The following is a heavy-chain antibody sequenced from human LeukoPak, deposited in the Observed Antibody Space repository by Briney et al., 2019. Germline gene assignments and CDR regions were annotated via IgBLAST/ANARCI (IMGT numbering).Heavy chain of an antibody. Sequence: PSETLSLTCTVSGGSVSSGSYYWSWIRQPPGKGLEWIGSMYYSGSTNYNPSLKSRVTISVDMSQNQSSLKVSSVTAADTAVYYCARYRKDDILTGYYYYFDYWGQGTLVTVSS. D-gene: IGHD3-9*01. CDR1: GGSVSSGSYY. V-gene: IGHV4-61*01. CDR2: MYYSGST. CDR3: ARYRKDDILTGYYYYFDY. J-gene: IGHJ4*02.